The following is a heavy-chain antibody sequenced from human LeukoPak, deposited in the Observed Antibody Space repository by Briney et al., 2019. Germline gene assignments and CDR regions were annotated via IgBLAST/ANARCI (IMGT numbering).Heavy chain of an antibody. Sequence: GGTLRLSCAASGFTFSSYEMNWVRQAPGKGLEWVSYISSSGSTFYYADSVKGRFTISRDNAKNSVYPQMNSLRAEDTAVYYCARAGPFEIWGQGTMVSVSS. V-gene: IGHV3-48*03. CDR3: ARAGPFEI. CDR1: GFTFSSYE. CDR2: ISSSGSTF. J-gene: IGHJ3*02.